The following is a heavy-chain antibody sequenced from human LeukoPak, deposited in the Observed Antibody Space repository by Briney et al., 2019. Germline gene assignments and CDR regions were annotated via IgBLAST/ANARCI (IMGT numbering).Heavy chain of an antibody. CDR3: ARASTPRELRSNAFDI. CDR1: GGSFSGYY. Sequence: SETLSLTCAVYGGSFSGYYWSWIRQPPGKGLEWIGEINHSGSTNYNPSLKSRVTVSVDTSKNQFSLKLSSVTAADTAVYYCARASTPRELRSNAFDIWGQGTMVTVSS. J-gene: IGHJ3*02. CDR2: INHSGST. D-gene: IGHD1-26*01. V-gene: IGHV4-34*01.